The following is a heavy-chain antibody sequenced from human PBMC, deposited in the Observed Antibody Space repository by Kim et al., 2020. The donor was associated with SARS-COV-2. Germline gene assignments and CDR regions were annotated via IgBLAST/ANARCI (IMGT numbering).Heavy chain of an antibody. CDR1: GFTVSRNY. CDR2: IYSGGST. V-gene: IGHV3-53*01. J-gene: IGHJ6*02. Sequence: GGSLRLSCAASGFTVSRNYMSWVRQAPGKGLEWVSVIYSGGSTYYADSVKGRFTISRDNSKNTLYLQMNSLRAEDTAVYCCARGLVGSSGGYGMDVWGPGTTVTVSS. D-gene: IGHD6-13*01. CDR3: ARGLVGSSGGYGMDV.